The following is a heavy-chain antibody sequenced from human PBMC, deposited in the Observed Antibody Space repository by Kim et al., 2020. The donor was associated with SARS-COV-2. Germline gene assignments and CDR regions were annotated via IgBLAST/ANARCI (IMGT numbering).Heavy chain of an antibody. CDR3: ARGPGYCSGGSCLHPGGY. D-gene: IGHD2-15*01. CDR1: GGTFSSYA. V-gene: IGHV1-69*13. Sequence: SVKVSCKASGGTFSSYAISWVRQAPGQGLEWMGGIIPIFGTANYAQKFQGRVTITADESTSTAYMELSSLRSEDTAVYYCARGPGYCSGGSCLHPGGYWGQGTLVTVSS. J-gene: IGHJ4*02. CDR2: IIPIFGTA.